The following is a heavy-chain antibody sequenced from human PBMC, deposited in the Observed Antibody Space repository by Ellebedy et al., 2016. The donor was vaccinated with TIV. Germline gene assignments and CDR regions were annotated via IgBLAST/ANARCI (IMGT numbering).Heavy chain of an antibody. CDR1: GYTFTSHW. J-gene: IGHJ4*02. D-gene: IGHD6-19*01. CDR2: MYPGDSDT. CDR3: ARTGYSNGWYAEK. Sequence: GESLKISCQGSGYTFTSHWIGWVRQMPGKGLEWMGIMYPGDSDTRYSPSFKGQVTISADKSISTVYLQWSSLKTSDTAMYYCARTGYSNGWYAEKWGQGTLVTVSS. V-gene: IGHV5-51*01.